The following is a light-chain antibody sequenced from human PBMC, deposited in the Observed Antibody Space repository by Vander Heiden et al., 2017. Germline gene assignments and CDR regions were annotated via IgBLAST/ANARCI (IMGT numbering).Light chain of an antibody. CDR3: QQSDSTPHT. CDR1: QSISSY. CDR2: AAS. V-gene: IGKV1-39*01. J-gene: IGKJ2*01. Sequence: IYAPSSLSASGGDRVTITCPASQSISSYLTWYQQKPGKAPKLLIYAASSLQSGVPSRFSGSGSGTDFTLTISSLQPEDFAMYYCQQSDSTPHTFGQGTKLEIK.